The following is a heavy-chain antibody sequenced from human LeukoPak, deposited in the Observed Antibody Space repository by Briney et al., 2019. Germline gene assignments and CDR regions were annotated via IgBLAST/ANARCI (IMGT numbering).Heavy chain of an antibody. J-gene: IGHJ4*02. V-gene: IGHV1-2*06. CDR1: GYTFTGYY. Sequence: VASVKVSCKASGYTFTGYYMHWVRQAPGQGLEWMGRINPNSGGTNYAQKFRGRVTMTRDTSISTAYMELSRLTSDDTAVYYCAREENCSGGSCYYYWGQGTLVTVSS. CDR3: AREENCSGGSCYYY. CDR2: INPNSGGT. D-gene: IGHD2-15*01.